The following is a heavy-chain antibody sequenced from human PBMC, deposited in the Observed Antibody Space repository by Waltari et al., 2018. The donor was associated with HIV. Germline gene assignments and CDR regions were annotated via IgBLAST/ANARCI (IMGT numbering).Heavy chain of an antibody. Sequence: EVQLLQSGGDLVQPGGSLRLSCAASGFTFSNYAMNWVRQAPGKGLEWVSSISGGAGTTYYAGSVKGRFTVSRDNSKNTLYLQMNSLRVEDTAMYYCTKDQTGAADSWGQGTQVTVPS. CDR2: ISGGAGTT. CDR1: GFTFSNYA. CDR3: TKDQTGAADS. D-gene: IGHD1-1*01. J-gene: IGHJ5*02. V-gene: IGHV3-23*01.